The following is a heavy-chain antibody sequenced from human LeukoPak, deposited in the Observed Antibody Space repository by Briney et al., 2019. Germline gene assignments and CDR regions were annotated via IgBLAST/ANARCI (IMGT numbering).Heavy chain of an antibody. Sequence: GGSLRLSCVASGITFSNYGMHWVRQAPGKGLEWVAFIRYDGSNKYYADSVKGRFTISRDKSKNTLYLQMNSLRAEDTAVYYCAKDRGYYYDSSVKNALDYWGQGTLVTVSS. V-gene: IGHV3-30*02. CDR1: GITFSNYG. CDR2: IRYDGSNK. D-gene: IGHD3-22*01. CDR3: AKDRGYYYDSSVKNALDY. J-gene: IGHJ4*02.